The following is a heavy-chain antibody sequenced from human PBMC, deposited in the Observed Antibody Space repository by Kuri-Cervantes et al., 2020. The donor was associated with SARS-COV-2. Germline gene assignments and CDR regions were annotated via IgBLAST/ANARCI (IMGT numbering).Heavy chain of an antibody. CDR1: GFTFSSYW. J-gene: IGHJ5*02. CDR3: AMEGGEDSNYVPINWFDP. V-gene: IGHV3-7*04. Sequence: GESLKISCAASGFTFSSYWMSWVRQAPGKGLEWVANIKQDGSEKYYVDSVKGRFTISRDNAKNLLYLQMNSLRAEDRAVYYCAMEGGEDSNYVPINWFDPWGQGSLVTVSS. D-gene: IGHD4-11*01. CDR2: IKQDGSEK.